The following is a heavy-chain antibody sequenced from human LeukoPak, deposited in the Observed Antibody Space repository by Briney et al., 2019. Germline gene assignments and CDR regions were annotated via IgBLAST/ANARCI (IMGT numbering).Heavy chain of an antibody. CDR1: GGSFSGYY. D-gene: IGHD1-7*01. Sequence: SETLSLTCAVYGGSFSGYYWGWIRQPPGKGLEWIGSIYSNGDTYYNPSLKSRFTTSLDTSKNQFSLKLSSVTAADTAIYFCTGELAGTTVHYWGQGTLVTISS. CDR3: TGELAGTTVHY. J-gene: IGHJ4*02. V-gene: IGHV4-34*01. CDR2: IYSNGDT.